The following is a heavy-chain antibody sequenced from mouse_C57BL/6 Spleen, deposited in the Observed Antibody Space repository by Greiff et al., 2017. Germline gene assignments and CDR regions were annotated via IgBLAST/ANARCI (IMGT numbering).Heavy chain of an antibody. J-gene: IGHJ3*01. CDR2: ISGGGGNP. CDR3: ASFYYDYDWFAY. CDR1: GFTFSSYT. D-gene: IGHD2-4*01. V-gene: IGHV5-9*01. Sequence: EVKLMESGGGLVKPGGSLKLSCAASGFTFSSYTMSWVRQTPEKRLEWVATISGGGGNPYYPDSVKGRFTISRDNAKNTLYLQMSSLRSEDTALYYCASFYYDYDWFAYWGQGTLVTVSA.